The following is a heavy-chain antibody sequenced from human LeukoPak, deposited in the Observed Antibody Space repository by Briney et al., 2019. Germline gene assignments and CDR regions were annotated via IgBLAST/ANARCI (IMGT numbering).Heavy chain of an antibody. CDR3: ARFPRDPWRFDY. D-gene: IGHD5-12*01. CDR2: IKEDGSES. Sequence: GGSLRLSCVVSGFTFSSDWMTWVRQAPGKGLEWVANIKEDGSESYYVDSVKGRFTISRDNTKNSLYLQTNSLRAEDTAVYYCARFPRDPWRFDYWGQGTLVSVSS. J-gene: IGHJ4*02. CDR1: GFTFSSDW. V-gene: IGHV3-7*03.